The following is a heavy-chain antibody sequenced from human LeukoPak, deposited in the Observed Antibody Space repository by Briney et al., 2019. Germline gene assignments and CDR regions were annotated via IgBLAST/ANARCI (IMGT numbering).Heavy chain of an antibody. CDR3: ARDLGVVIAHYYYYYMDV. V-gene: IGHV3-7*01. CDR2: IKQDGSEK. D-gene: IGHD3-22*01. Sequence: GGSLRLSCAASGFTFSSYWTSWVRQAPGKGLEWVANIKQDGSEKYYADSVKGRFTISRNNAKNSLYLQMNSLRAEDTAVYYCARDLGVVIAHYYYYYMDVWGKGTTVTVSS. CDR1: GFTFSSYW. J-gene: IGHJ6*03.